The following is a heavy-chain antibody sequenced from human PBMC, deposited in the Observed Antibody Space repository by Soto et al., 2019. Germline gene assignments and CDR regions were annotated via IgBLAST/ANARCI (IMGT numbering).Heavy chain of an antibody. V-gene: IGHV4-34*01. D-gene: IGHD1-1*01. CDR3: ASSGRTVLNRFYYDDMDV. CDR1: GGSFSGYY. J-gene: IGHJ6*02. Sequence: PSETLSLPFSIYGGSFSGYYWSWIRQPPGKGLEWIGEINHSGNTNYNPSLKSRVTIAVDTSNNQFSLKLNSVTAADTAVYYCASSGRTVLNRFYYDDMDVWGQGTTVTVSS. CDR2: INHSGNT.